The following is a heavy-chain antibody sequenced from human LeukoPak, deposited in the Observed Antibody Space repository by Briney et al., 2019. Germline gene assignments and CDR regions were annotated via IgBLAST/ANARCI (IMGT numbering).Heavy chain of an antibody. D-gene: IGHD6-13*01. CDR2: INPNSGNT. V-gene: IGHV1-8*03. CDR1: GYTFTSYD. J-gene: IGHJ6*03. Sequence: ASVKVSCKASGYTFTSYDINWVRQATGQGLEWMGWINPNSGNTGYAQKFQGRVTITRNTSISTAYMELSSLRSEDTAVYYCARVGSSWHYYYYYYMDVWGKGTTVTVSS. CDR3: ARVGSSWHYYYYYYMDV.